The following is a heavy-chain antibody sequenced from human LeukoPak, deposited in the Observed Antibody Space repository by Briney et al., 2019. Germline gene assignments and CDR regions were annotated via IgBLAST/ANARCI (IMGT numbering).Heavy chain of an antibody. CDR2: ISSGSSYI. V-gene: IGHV3-21*01. CDR1: GFTFSSYS. J-gene: IGHJ5*02. CDR3: AREIVPAAMGNWFDP. Sequence: AGGSLRLSCAASGFTFSSYSMNWVRQAPGKGLEWVSSISSGSSYIYYADSVKGRFTISRDNAKNSLYLQMNSLRAEDTAVYYCAREIVPAAMGNWFDPWGQGTLVTVSS. D-gene: IGHD2-2*01.